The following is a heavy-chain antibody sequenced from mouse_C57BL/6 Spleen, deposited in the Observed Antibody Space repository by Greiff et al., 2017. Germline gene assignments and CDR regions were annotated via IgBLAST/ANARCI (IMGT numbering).Heavy chain of an antibody. D-gene: IGHD4-1*02. CDR3: TREVPNWDY. V-gene: IGHV1-15*01. Sequence: QVQLKQSGAELVRPGASVTLSCKASGYTFTDYEMHWVKQTPVHGLEWIGAIDPETGGTAYNQKFKGKAILTADKSSSTAYMELRSLTSEDSAVYYCTREVPNWDYWGPGTTLTVSS. J-gene: IGHJ2*01. CDR1: GYTFTDYE. CDR2: IDPETGGT.